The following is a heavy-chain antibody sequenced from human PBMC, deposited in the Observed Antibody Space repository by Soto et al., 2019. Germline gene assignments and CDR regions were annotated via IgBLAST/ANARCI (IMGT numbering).Heavy chain of an antibody. V-gene: IGHV5-10-1*01. J-gene: IGHJ4*02. CDR1: GYSFAGYW. CDR3: ARQIYDADTGPNFQYYFDS. D-gene: IGHD5-18*01. CDR2: IDPSDSQT. Sequence: GESLKISCKGSGYSFAGYWITWVRQKPGKGLEWMGRIDPSDSQTYYSPSFRGHVTITATKSIATVFLQWSSLRASDTAMYYCARQIYDADTGPNFQYYFDSWGQGTPVTVSS.